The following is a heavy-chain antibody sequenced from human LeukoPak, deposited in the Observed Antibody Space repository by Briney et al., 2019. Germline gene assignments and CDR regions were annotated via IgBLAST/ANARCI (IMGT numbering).Heavy chain of an antibody. CDR2: ISPSGGST. CDR3: ARGPTRYYFDY. Sequence: ASVKVSCKASGHTFTRYFMHWVRQAPGQGLEWMGLISPSGGSTSYAQRFQGRVTMTRDTSTSTVYMELSSLRSEDTAVYYCARGPTRYYFDYWGQGTLVTVSS. J-gene: IGHJ4*02. CDR1: GHTFTRYF. V-gene: IGHV1-46*01.